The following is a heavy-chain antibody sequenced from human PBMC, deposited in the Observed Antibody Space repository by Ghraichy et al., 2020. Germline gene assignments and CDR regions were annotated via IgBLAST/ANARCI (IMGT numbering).Heavy chain of an antibody. V-gene: IGHV3-11*05. CDR3: ARDSREVLY. CDR1: GFTFSDYY. Sequence: LSLTCAASGFTFSDYYMSWIRQAPGKGLEWVSYISSSSSYTNYADSVKGRFTISRDNAKNSLYLQMNSLRAEDTAMYYCARDSREVLYWGQGMLVTVSS. D-gene: IGHD5-24*01. CDR2: ISSSSSYT. J-gene: IGHJ4*02.